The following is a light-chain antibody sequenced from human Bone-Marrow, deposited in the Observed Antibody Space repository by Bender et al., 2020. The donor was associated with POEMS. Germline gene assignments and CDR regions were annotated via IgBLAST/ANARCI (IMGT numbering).Light chain of an antibody. CDR1: KLGDKY. CDR2: QDS. J-gene: IGLJ3*02. Sequence: SYELTQPPSVSVSPGQTASITCSGDKLGDKYACWYQQKPGQSPVLVIYQDSKRPSGIPERFSGSNSGNTASLAITGLQSEDEAAYFCQSYDSDLNGWVFGGGTKLTVL. CDR3: QSYDSDLNGWV. V-gene: IGLV3-1*01.